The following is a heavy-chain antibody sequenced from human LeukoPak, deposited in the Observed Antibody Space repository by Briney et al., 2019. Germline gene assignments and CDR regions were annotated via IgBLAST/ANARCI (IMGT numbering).Heavy chain of an antibody. D-gene: IGHD3-10*01. Sequence: SETLSLTCTVSNASITGGNYYWGWIRQSAGKGLEWIGRVFSTGSTYYNPTLKSRATISVDTSKNHFSLKLSSVTAADTAVYYCARDDKDYSGTGSYSWFDPWGQGTLVTVSS. J-gene: IGHJ5*02. CDR3: ARDDKDYSGTGSYSWFDP. CDR1: NASITGGNYY. CDR2: VFSTGST. V-gene: IGHV4-61*02.